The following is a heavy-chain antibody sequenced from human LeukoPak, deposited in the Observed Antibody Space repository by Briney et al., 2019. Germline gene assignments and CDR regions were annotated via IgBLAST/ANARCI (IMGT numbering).Heavy chain of an antibody. CDR1: GGSFSGYY. CDR2: INHSGST. D-gene: IGHD6-19*01. CDR3: AIEYSSGWAA. Sequence: AETLSLTCAVYGGSFSGYYWSWIRQPPGKGLEWIGEINHSGSTNYNPSHKSRVTISVDTSKNQFSLKLSSVTAADTAVYYCAIEYSSGWAAWGQGTLVTVSS. J-gene: IGHJ5*02. V-gene: IGHV4-34*01.